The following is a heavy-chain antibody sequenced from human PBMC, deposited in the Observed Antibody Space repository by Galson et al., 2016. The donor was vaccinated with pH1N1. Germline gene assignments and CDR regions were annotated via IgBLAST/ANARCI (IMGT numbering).Heavy chain of an antibody. CDR1: GFSFDTYA. J-gene: IGHJ6*02. D-gene: IGHD3-16*01. CDR2: ISYNGHDQ. V-gene: IGHV3-30*03. Sequence: SLRLSCAASGFSFDTYAMHWVRQAPGKGLEWVAFISYNGHDQSYADSLKGRFIISRDNSKNTLYLQLNSLRTEDTAVFYRAREDWSYADTYYNGMDFWGQGTTVTVSS. CDR3: AREDWSYADTYYNGMDF.